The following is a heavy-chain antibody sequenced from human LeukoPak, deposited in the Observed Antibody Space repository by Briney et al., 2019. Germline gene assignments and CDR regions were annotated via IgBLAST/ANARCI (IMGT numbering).Heavy chain of an antibody. J-gene: IGHJ5*02. CDR3: ARQSSGYYYGWFDP. Sequence: SETLSLTCTVSGGSILDSTYYWAWIRQPPGQELEWIATIFYTGNTHYNPSLKSRVTMSVNTVKNQFSLNLNSVTAADTAVYYCARQSSGYYYGWFDPWGQGTLVTVSS. CDR1: GGSILDSTYY. V-gene: IGHV4-39*01. CDR2: IFYTGNT. D-gene: IGHD3-22*01.